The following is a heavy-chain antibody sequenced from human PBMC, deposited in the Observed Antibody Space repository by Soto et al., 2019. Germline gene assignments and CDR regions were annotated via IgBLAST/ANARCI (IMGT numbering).Heavy chain of an antibody. CDR2: ISSSSSTI. CDR3: ARCPYSTSSMGSDY. D-gene: IGHD6-6*01. V-gene: IGHV3-48*01. J-gene: IGHJ4*02. Sequence: ESGGGLVQPGGSLRLSCAASGFTFSSYSMNWVRQAPGKGLEWVSYISSSSSTIYYADSVKGRFTISRDNAKNSLYLQMNSLRAEDTAVYYCARCPYSTSSMGSDYWGQGTLVPVSS. CDR1: GFTFSSYS.